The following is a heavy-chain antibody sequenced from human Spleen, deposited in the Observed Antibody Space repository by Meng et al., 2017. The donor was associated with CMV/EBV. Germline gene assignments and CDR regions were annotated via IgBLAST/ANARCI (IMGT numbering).Heavy chain of an antibody. D-gene: IGHD7-27*01. CDR2: IWYDGSSQ. CDR1: GFTFTRYA. V-gene: IGHV3-33*01. Sequence: GESLKISCAASGFTFTRYAMHWVRQPPGKGLEWVAVIWYDGSSQYYGDSVKGRFTISRDNAKNTLYLQMSSLRAEDTAVYYCSQIDILIGALRYWGQGTLVTVSS. J-gene: IGHJ4*02. CDR3: SQIDILIGALRY.